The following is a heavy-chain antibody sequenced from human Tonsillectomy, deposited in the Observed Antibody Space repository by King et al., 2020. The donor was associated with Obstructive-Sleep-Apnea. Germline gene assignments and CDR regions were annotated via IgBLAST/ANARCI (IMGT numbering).Heavy chain of an antibody. V-gene: IGHV1-58*01. Sequence: GPEVKKPGTSGKDACKAAGCTVTSSAVQWVRQARGQRLEWIGWSVVGSGNTNYAQKFQERVTITRDMSTSTAYMEVRGLRSEDTAGLSCAADPSYSSSSRGAYWGQGTLVTVSS. CDR2: SVVGSGNT. CDR1: GCTVTSSA. D-gene: IGHD6-6*01. J-gene: IGHJ4*02. CDR3: AADPSYSSSSRGAY.